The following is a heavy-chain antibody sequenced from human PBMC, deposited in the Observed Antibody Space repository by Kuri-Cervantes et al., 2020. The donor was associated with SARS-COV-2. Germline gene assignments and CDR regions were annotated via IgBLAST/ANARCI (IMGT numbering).Heavy chain of an antibody. J-gene: IGHJ6*03. CDR1: GFTFSSYA. D-gene: IGHD6-13*01. CDR3: AYRRDAAAGGLYYYYMDV. Sequence: GESLKISCAASGFTFSSYAMSWVRQAPGKGLEWVSAISGSGGSTYYADSVKGRFTISRDNSKNTLYLQMNSLRAEDTAVYYCAYRRDAAAGGLYYYYMDVWGKGTTVTVSS. V-gene: IGHV3-23*01. CDR2: ISGSGGST.